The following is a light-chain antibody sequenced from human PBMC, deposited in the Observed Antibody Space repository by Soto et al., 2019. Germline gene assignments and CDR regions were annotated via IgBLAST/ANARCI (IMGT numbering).Light chain of an antibody. J-gene: IGLJ1*01. V-gene: IGLV1-40*01. Sequence: QSVLTQPPSVSGAPGQRVAISCTGSSSNIGAEYDVHWYQQLPGTAPKRLIYGDNNRPSGVPDRFSGSKSGTSASLAITGHQPEDEADYYCQSYDSSLTTLVFGTGTKLTV. CDR3: QSYDSSLTTLV. CDR1: SSNIGAEYD. CDR2: GDN.